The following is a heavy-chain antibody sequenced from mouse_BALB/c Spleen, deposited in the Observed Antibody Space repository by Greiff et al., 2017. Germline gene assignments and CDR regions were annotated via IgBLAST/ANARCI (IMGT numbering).Heavy chain of an antibody. CDR2: ISNGGGST. Sequence: EVQLQQSGGGLVQPGGSLKLSCAASGFTFSSYTMSWVRQTPEKRLEWVAYISNGGGSTYYPDTVKGRFTISRDNAKNTLYLQMSSLKSEDTAMYYCARHGGRFYAMDYWGQGTSVTVSS. J-gene: IGHJ4*01. CDR1: GFTFSSYT. V-gene: IGHV5-12-2*01. CDR3: ARHGGRFYAMDY.